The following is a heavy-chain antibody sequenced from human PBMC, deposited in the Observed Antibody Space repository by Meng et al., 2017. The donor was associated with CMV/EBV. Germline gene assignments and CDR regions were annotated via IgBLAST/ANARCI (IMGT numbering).Heavy chain of an antibody. CDR1: SGFTLSGYT. D-gene: IGHD4-23*01. J-gene: IGHJ6*02. V-gene: IGHV3-30*04. Sequence: GESLKISCVASSGFTLSGYTMHWVRQAPGKGLGWVALISYDGSTEYYADSVRGRFSISRDNSKNTLYVHMNSLRPEDTGIYYCAGDVTTLGYSGMDVWGQGTTVTVSS. CDR2: ISYDGSTE. CDR3: AGDVTTLGYSGMDV.